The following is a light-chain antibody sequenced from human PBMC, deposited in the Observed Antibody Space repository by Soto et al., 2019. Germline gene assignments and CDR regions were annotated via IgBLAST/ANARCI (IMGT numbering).Light chain of an antibody. CDR1: SSDVGGYNY. V-gene: IGLV2-14*01. Sequence: QSALTQPASVSGSPGQSITISCTGTSSDVGGYNYVSWYQQHPGKAPKLMIFEVSNRPSGVSHRFSGSKSGNTASLTISGLQADDEADYYCCSLTTSHTYVFGSGTKVTVL. J-gene: IGLJ1*01. CDR3: CSLTTSHTYV. CDR2: EVS.